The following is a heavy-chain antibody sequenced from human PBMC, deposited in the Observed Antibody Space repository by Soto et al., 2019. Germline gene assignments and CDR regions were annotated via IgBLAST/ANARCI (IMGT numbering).Heavy chain of an antibody. J-gene: IGHJ4*02. V-gene: IGHV1-46*01. CDR1: GNTFTNYY. CDR2: INPSGGHT. D-gene: IGHD2-21*02. Sequence: QVQLMQSGAEVKKPGASVKVSCKASGNTFTNYYIHWVRQAPGQGLEWMGTINPSGGHTTYSQNFLGRVTMTRDTSTSTLYMELTSLTXDDTAVYYCARGGHVVVVTAAFDYWGQGTLVTVSS. CDR3: ARGGHVVVVTAAFDY.